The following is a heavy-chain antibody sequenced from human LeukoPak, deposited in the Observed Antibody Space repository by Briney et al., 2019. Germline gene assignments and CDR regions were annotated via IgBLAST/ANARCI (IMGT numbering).Heavy chain of an antibody. D-gene: IGHD3-3*01. CDR3: ARGPSGYDFWSGYYTGLFDY. CDR2: IYYSGST. Sequence: SETLSLTCTVSGGSISSYYWSWIRQPPGKGLEWIGYIYYSGSTNYNPSLKSRVTISVDTSKNQFSLKLSSVTAADTAVYYCARGPSGYDFWSGYYTGLFDYWGQGTLVTVSS. V-gene: IGHV4-59*01. CDR1: GGSISSYY. J-gene: IGHJ4*02.